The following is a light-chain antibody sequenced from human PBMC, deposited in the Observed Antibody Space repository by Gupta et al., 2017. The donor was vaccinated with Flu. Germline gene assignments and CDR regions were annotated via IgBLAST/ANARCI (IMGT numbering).Light chain of an antibody. CDR3: QVWDSYSNHYI. J-gene: IGLJ1*01. CDR2: DDS. Sequence: SNVLTQPPSLSVAPGQTAIISCERRRIGNRNVHWYQQKPGQAPVLVVFDDSRRPSGIPERFSGSNSGNTATLIISGVEAGDEADYYCQVWDSYSNHYIFGSGTEVTVL. V-gene: IGLV3-21*02. CDR1: RIGNRN.